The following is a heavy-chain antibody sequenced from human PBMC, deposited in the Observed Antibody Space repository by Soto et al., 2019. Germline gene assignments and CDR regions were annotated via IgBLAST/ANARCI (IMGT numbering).Heavy chain of an antibody. J-gene: IGHJ4*02. CDR3: ARDHQYSSWSFDF. CDR1: GASXXXXXX. D-gene: IGHD6-6*01. V-gene: IGHV4-4*02. CDR2: IYHGGNI. Sequence: PGXVEPLXTLSLTCXVSGASXXXXXXXXXVRQPPGKGLEWIGEIYHGGNIIYNPSLKXRVTISXXXXXXXXXXXXXXXTAADTAVYYCARDHQYSSWSFDFWGQGTLVTVSS.